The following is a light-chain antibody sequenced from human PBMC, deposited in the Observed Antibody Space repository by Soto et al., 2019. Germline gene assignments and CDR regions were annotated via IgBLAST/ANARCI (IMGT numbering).Light chain of an antibody. CDR3: SSYTSSSTLEV. V-gene: IGLV2-14*03. Sequence: QSALTQPASVPGSPGQSITLSCTGTSSDVGAYNYVSWYQQYPGKAPKLMIYDVSNRPSGVSNRFSGSKSGNTASLTISGLQAEDEADYYCSSYTSSSTLEVFGGGTKLTVL. CDR1: SSDVGAYNY. J-gene: IGLJ2*01. CDR2: DVS.